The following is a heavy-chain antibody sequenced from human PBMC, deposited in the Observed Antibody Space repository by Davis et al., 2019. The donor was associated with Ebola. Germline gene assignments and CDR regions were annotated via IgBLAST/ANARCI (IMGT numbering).Heavy chain of an antibody. CDR2: INSDGTTT. Sequence: HTGGSLRLSCAASGFTFSSYWMTWVRQVPGKGLVWVSSINSDGTTTTYADSVKGRFTVSRDNAKNALYLQRNSLRAEDTSVYYCASYVLGWGQGTLVAVST. V-gene: IGHV3-74*01. CDR1: GFTFSSYW. CDR3: ASYVLG. J-gene: IGHJ4*02. D-gene: IGHD3-10*02.